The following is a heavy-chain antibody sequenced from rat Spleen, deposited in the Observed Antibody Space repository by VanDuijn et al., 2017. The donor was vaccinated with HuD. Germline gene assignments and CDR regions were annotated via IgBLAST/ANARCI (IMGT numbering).Heavy chain of an antibody. J-gene: IGHJ4*01. CDR1: GFTFSNYD. CDR3: ARQGVYYGLLRDVMDA. Sequence: EVQLVESGGGLVQPGRSLKLSCAASGFTFSNYDMAWVRQAPTKGLEWVASISTRGGSTYYRDSVKGRFTVSRDNAKSTLYLQMDSLRSEDTATYYCARQGVYYGLLRDVMDAWGQGASVTVSS. CDR2: ISTRGGST. D-gene: IGHD1-6*01. V-gene: IGHV5-25*01.